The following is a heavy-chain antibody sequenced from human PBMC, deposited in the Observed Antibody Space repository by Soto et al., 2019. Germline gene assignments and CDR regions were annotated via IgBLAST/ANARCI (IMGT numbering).Heavy chain of an antibody. J-gene: IGHJ3*02. CDR1: GGSISSSSYY. V-gene: IGHV4-39*01. CDR2: IYYSGST. CDR3: ARVIVVWGPDAFDI. Sequence: QLQLQESGPGLVKPSETLSLTCTVSGGSISSSSYYWGWIRQPPGKGLEWIGSIYYSGSTYYNPSLKSRVTISVDTSKNQFSLKLSSVTAADTAVYYCARVIVVWGPDAFDIWGQGTMVTVSS. D-gene: IGHD3-16*02.